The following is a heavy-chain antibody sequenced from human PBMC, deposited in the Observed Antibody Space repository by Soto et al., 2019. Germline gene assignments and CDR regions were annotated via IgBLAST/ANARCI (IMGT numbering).Heavy chain of an antibody. D-gene: IGHD3-10*02. Sequence: QVQLVESGGGVVQPGTSLRLSCAASGFTFKTHAMHWVRQAPGKGLEWMAVIAYDGNEKFYADSVKGRFTISRYNPKNALYLEINTLRNEDTAVYYCGKDVGNYVPSSYGVDVWGQGTTVTVSS. CDR1: GFTFKTHA. J-gene: IGHJ6*02. CDR2: IAYDGNEK. V-gene: IGHV3-30*18. CDR3: GKDVGNYVPSSYGVDV.